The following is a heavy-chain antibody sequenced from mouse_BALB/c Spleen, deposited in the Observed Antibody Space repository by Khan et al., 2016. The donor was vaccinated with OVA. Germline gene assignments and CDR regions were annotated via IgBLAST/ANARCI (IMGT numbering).Heavy chain of an antibody. J-gene: IGHJ3*01. Sequence: EVQLQESGPSLVKPSQTLSLTCSVTGDSITSGYWSWIRQFPGNKLEYMGYMIYTGYTYYNPSLKRRISITRHTSKNQYYLQLNSVTTEDTATYYCARSTYRYAFAYWGQGTLVTVSA. CDR1: GDSITSGY. D-gene: IGHD2-14*01. CDR3: ARSTYRYAFAY. V-gene: IGHV3-8*02. CDR2: MIYTGYT.